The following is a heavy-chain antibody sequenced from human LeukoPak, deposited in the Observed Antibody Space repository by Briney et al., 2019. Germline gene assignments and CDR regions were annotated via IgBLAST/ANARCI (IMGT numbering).Heavy chain of an antibody. J-gene: IGHJ2*01. CDR3: AKAAGDWYFDL. CDR2: ISYDAESN. CDR1: GFTFSSYG. D-gene: IGHD3-10*01. V-gene: IGHV3-30*18. Sequence: GGSLRLSCVTSGFTFSSYGMHWVRQVPGKGLEWVAVISYDAESNYHVDSVKGRFTISRDNSKKTLYLQMNSLRTEDTALYYCAKAAGDWYFDLWGRGTLVSVSS.